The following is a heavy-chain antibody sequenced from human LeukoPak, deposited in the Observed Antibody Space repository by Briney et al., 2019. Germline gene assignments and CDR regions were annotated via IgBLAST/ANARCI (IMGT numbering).Heavy chain of an antibody. J-gene: IGHJ3*02. CDR2: MNPNSGNT. CDR1: GYTFTSYD. D-gene: IGHD4-17*01. V-gene: IGHV1-8*01. Sequence: ASVKVSCKASGYTFTSYDINWVRQATGQGLEWMGWMNPNSGNTGYAQKFQGRVTMTRNTSISTAYMELSSLRSEDTALYYCARDRTDYGAFGIWGQGTMVTVSS. CDR3: ARDRTDYGAFGI.